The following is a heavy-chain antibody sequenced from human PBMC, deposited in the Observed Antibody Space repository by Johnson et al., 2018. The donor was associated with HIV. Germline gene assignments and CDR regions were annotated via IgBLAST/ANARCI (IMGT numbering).Heavy chain of an antibody. V-gene: IGHV3-20*04. CDR1: GFTFGDYG. J-gene: IGHJ3*02. CDR2: ISWNGGRT. Sequence: MLLVESGGGVVRPGGSLRLSCATSGFTFGDYGVSWIRQVPGKGLEWVSGISWNGGRTVYVDSVKGRFTISRDNAKNSLFLQMNSLRTEDTGVYYCARGLKGAFDIWGQGTMVTVSS. CDR3: ARGLKGAFDI.